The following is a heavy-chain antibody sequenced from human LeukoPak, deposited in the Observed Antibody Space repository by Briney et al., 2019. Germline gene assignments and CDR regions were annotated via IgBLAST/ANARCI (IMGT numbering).Heavy chain of an antibody. CDR2: IYYSGST. D-gene: IGHD5-12*01. J-gene: IGHJ4*02. CDR3: ATGYSGYDLFDY. CDR1: GGSISSYY. V-gene: IGHV4-59*08. Sequence: PSETLSLTCAVSGGSISSYYWSWIRQPPGKGLEWIGYIYYSGSTNYNPSLKSRVTISVDASKNQFSLKLSSVTAADTAVYYCATGYSGYDLFDYWGQGTLVTVSS.